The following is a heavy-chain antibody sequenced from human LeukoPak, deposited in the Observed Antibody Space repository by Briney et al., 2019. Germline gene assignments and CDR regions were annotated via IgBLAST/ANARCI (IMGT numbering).Heavy chain of an antibody. D-gene: IGHD3-22*01. CDR1: GGTFSSYA. Sequence: SVKVSCTASGGTFSSYAISWVRQAPGQGLEWMGGIIPIFGTANYAQKFQGRVTITADESTSTAYMELSSLRSEDTAVYYCARVVDSSEYYFDYWGQGTLVTVSS. V-gene: IGHV1-69*13. J-gene: IGHJ4*02. CDR2: IIPIFGTA. CDR3: ARVVDSSEYYFDY.